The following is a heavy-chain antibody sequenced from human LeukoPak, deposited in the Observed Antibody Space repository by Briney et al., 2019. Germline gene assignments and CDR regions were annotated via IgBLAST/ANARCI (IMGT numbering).Heavy chain of an antibody. CDR2: ININTGNP. D-gene: IGHD1-14*01. CDR3: ARVIPEMATDY. V-gene: IGHV7-4-1*02. CDR1: GYTFTSYA. Sequence: GASVKVSCKASGYTFTSYAINWVRQAPGQGLERMGWININTGNPTYAQGFTGRFVFSLDTSVSTAYLQISSLKAEDTAVYYCARVIPEMATDYWGQGTLVTVSS. J-gene: IGHJ4*02.